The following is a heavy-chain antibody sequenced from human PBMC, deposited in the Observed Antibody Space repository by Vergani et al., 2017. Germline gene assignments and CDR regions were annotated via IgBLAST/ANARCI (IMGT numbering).Heavy chain of an antibody. CDR3: ARSRGPYYYYYMDV. CDR1: GFTVSSNY. Sequence: EVQLVETGGGLIQPGGSLRLSCAASGFTVSSNYMSWVRQAPGKGLEWVSYISSSSSTIYYADSVKGRFTISRENAKNSLYLQMNSLRAGDTAVYYCARSRGPYYYYYMDVWGKGTTVTVSS. J-gene: IGHJ6*03. CDR2: ISSSSSTI. V-gene: IGHV3-48*01. D-gene: IGHD3-10*01.